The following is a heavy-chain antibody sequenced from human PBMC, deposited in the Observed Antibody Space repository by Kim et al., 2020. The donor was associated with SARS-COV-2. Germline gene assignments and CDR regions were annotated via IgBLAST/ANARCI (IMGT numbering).Heavy chain of an antibody. V-gene: IGHV3-30-3*01. D-gene: IGHD3-3*01. CDR1: GFTFSSYA. CDR2: ISYDGSKK. J-gene: IGHJ4*02. CDR3: ASAYYDFWSGYYRDDY. Sequence: GGSLRLSCVASGFTFSSYAMHWVRQAPGKGLEWVALISYDGSKKYYADSVKGRFTISRDNSKNTLYLQMNGLRAEDTAVYYCASAYYDFWSGYYRDDYWGQGTLVTVSS.